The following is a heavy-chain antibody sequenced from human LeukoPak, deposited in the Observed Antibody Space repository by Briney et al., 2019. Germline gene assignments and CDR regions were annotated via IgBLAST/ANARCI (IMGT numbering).Heavy chain of an antibody. CDR1: GLTFSSYG. Sequence: GGSLRLSCPASGLTFSSYGMHGVRKAPGKGREWVAVISYDGSNKYYADSVKGRFTISRDNSKNTLYLQMNSLRAEDTAVYYCAKTIFGVVSRFDPWGQGTLVTVSS. CDR3: AKTIFGVVSRFDP. D-gene: IGHD3-3*01. V-gene: IGHV3-30*18. J-gene: IGHJ5*02. CDR2: ISYDGSNK.